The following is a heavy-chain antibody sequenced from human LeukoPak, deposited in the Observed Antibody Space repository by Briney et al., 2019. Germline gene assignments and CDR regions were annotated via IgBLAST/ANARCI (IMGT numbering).Heavy chain of an antibody. J-gene: IGHJ4*02. Sequence: ASVKVSCKASGGTFSSYAISWVRQAPGQGLEWMGRIIPIFGIANYAQKFQGRVTTTADKSTSTAYMELSSLRSEDTAVYYCARAATYGPEDWGQGTLVTVSS. D-gene: IGHD1-26*01. CDR2: IIPIFGIA. CDR1: GGTFSSYA. CDR3: ARAATYGPED. V-gene: IGHV1-69*04.